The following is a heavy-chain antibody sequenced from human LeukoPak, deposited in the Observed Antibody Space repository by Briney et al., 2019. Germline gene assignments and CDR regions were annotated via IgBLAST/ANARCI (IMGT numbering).Heavy chain of an antibody. V-gene: IGHV3-74*03. CDR1: GFTFNDYW. CDR3: AITVTGGIDY. D-gene: IGHD4-17*01. Sequence: GGSLRLSCVGSGFTFNDYWIHWVRHAPGKGLVWVSAIKTDGSAMQYADSVKGRFAISRDNAKNTVYLQMNSQRDEDTAVYYCAITVTGGIDYWGQGTLVSVFS. CDR2: IKTDGSAM. J-gene: IGHJ4*02.